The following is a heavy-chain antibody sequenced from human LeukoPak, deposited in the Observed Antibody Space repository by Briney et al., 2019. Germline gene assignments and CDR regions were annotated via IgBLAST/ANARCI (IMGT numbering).Heavy chain of an antibody. CDR2: ISSNSANT. CDR3: AKDGTGCGGDCYSDY. J-gene: IGHJ4*02. V-gene: IGHV3-23*01. Sequence: PGGSLRLSCAASGFTFDTYGMSWVRQAPGKGLEWVSSISSNSANTCYADSVKGRSTISRDNSKNTLYLQVNSLRAEDTAVYYCAKDGTGCGGDCYSDYWGQGTLVTVSS. CDR1: GFTFDTYG. D-gene: IGHD2-21*02.